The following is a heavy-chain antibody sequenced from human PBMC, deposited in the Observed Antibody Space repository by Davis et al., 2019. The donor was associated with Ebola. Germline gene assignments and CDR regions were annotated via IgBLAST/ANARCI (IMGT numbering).Heavy chain of an antibody. CDR2: INHSGST. V-gene: IGHV4-34*01. J-gene: IGHJ4*02. CDR3: ARDRLGMQDFDY. D-gene: IGHD7-27*01. CDR1: GGSFSGYY. Sequence: PSETLSLTCAVYGGSFSGYYWSWIRQPPGKGLEWIGEINHSGSTNYNPSLKSRVTISVDTSKNQFSLKLSSVTAADTAVYYCARDRLGMQDFDYWGQGTLVTVSS.